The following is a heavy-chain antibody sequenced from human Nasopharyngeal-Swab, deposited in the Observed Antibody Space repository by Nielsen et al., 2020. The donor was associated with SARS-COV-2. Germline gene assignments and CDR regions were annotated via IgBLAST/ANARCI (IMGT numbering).Heavy chain of an antibody. CDR1: GFTFSSYW. D-gene: IGHD3-9*01. J-gene: IGHJ6*02. CDR2: INSDGSRT. V-gene: IGHV3-74*01. CDR3: TRDQRTFDWPPMDV. Sequence: GESLKISCAASGFTFSSYWMHWVRQAPGKGLVWVSRINSDGSRTSYADSVKGRFTISRDNAKNTLYLQMNSLRAEDTGIYYCTRDQRTFDWPPMDVWGQGTTVTVSS.